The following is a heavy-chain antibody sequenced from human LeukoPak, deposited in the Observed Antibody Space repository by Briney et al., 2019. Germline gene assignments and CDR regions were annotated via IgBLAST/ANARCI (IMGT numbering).Heavy chain of an antibody. D-gene: IGHD3-16*01. CDR1: GYSISSGDS. V-gene: IGHV4-38-2*02. Sequence: PSETLSLTCGVSGYSISSGDSWVWIRQPPGKGLEWIGSVYHTGATYYNPSLRSPVTISVDTSKNQFSLELNSVTAADTAVYYCARDLGLMISANLFDPWGQGTLVTVSS. CDR3: ARDLGLMISANLFDP. J-gene: IGHJ5*02. CDR2: VYHTGAT.